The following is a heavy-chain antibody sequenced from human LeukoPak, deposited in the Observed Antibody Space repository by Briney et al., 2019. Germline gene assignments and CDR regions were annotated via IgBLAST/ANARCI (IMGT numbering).Heavy chain of an antibody. Sequence: PGGSLRLSCAASGFTFSSYEMNWVRQAPGKGLEWVSYISSTSGSTIYYADSVKGRFTISRDNAKNSVYLQMNSLRAEDTAVYYCARRYCSSTSCLRDYWGQGTLVTVSS. CDR2: ISSTSGSTI. V-gene: IGHV3-48*03. CDR1: GFTFSSYE. J-gene: IGHJ4*02. CDR3: ARRYCSSTSCLRDY. D-gene: IGHD2-2*01.